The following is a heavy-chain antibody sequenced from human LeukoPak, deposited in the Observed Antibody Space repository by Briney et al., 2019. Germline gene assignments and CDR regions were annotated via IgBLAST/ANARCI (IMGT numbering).Heavy chain of an antibody. CDR3: ARDPPRGYYDSSGYPGPGDDTFDI. CDR1: GGSISSSNW. CDR2: IYHSGST. Sequence: SETLSLTCAVSGGSISSSNWWSWVRQPPGKGLEWIGEIYHSGSTNYNPSLKSRVTISVDKSKNQFSLKLSSVTAADTAVYYCARDPPRGYYDSSGYPGPGDDTFDIWGQGTMVTVSS. J-gene: IGHJ3*02. V-gene: IGHV4-4*02. D-gene: IGHD3-22*01.